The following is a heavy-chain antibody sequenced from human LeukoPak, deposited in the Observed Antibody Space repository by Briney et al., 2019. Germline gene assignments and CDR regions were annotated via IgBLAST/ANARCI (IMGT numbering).Heavy chain of an antibody. D-gene: IGHD6-6*01. V-gene: IGHV3-48*01. J-gene: IGHJ4*02. CDR3: RRSIHFDY. Sequence: PSGGSLRLSCAASGFTFSSYSMSCVRQAPGRGLEWVSYISSCSSTIYYAVSLKGRFTISRDNAKNSLYLQMNSLRAEDTAVYYCRRSIHFDYWGQGTLVTVSS. CDR1: GFTFSSYS. CDR2: ISSCSSTI.